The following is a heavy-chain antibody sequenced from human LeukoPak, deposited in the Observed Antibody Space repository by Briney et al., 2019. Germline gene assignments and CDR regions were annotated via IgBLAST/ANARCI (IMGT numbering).Heavy chain of an antibody. J-gene: IGHJ4*02. CDR1: GYTFTGYY. V-gene: IGHV1-2*06. Sequence: ASVKVSCKASGYTFTGYYMHWVRQAPGQGLEWMGRINPNSGGTNYAQKFQGRVTMTRDTSTSTVYMELSSLRSEDTAVYYCARIVGATWVDYWGQGTLVTVSS. CDR3: ARIVGATWVDY. CDR2: INPNSGGT. D-gene: IGHD1-26*01.